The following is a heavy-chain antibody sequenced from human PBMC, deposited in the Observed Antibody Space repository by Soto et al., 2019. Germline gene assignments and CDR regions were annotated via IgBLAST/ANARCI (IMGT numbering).Heavy chain of an antibody. Sequence: ASVKVSCKASGYTFTSYYVHWVRQAPGQGLEWMGIINPSGGSTSYAQKFQGRVTTTRDTSTSTVYMELSSLRSEDTAVYYCARSRTYCSGGSCYSYYYYGMDVWGQGTTVTVSS. CDR2: INPSGGST. CDR1: GYTFTSYY. D-gene: IGHD2-15*01. CDR3: ARSRTYCSGGSCYSYYYYGMDV. V-gene: IGHV1-46*01. J-gene: IGHJ6*02.